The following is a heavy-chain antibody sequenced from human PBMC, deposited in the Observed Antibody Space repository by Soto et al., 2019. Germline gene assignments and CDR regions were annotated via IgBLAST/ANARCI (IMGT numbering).Heavy chain of an antibody. CDR1: VFTFSSYA. J-gene: IGHJ4*02. Sequence: GWSLRLSCASSVFTFSSYAMSWVRQAPGKGLEWVSAISGSGGSTYYADSVKGRFTISRDNSKNTLYLQMNSLRAEDTAVYYCAGYYDSSGYYYPLDYWGQGTLVTAPQ. D-gene: IGHD3-22*01. V-gene: IGHV3-23*01. CDR2: ISGSGGST. CDR3: AGYYDSSGYYYPLDY.